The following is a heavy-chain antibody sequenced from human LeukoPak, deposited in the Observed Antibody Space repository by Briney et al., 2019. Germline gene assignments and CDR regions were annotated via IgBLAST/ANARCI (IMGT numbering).Heavy chain of an antibody. CDR3: AKGHATEPQYSSGWYDDFDY. J-gene: IGHJ4*02. D-gene: IGHD6-19*01. Sequence: PGGSLRLSCAASGFTFSSYGMHWVRQAPGKGLEWVAVIWYDGRNKNYADSVKGRFTISRDNSKNTLSLQMNSLRPEDTAVFYCAKGHATEPQYSSGWYDDFDYWGQGTLVTVSS. CDR1: GFTFSSYG. CDR2: IWYDGRNK. V-gene: IGHV3-30*02.